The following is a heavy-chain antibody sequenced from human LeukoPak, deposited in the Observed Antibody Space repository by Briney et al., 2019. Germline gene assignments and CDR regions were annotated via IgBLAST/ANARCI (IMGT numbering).Heavy chain of an antibody. V-gene: IGHV3-30-3*02. CDR1: GFIFSTYA. CDR2: ISYDGNNK. Sequence: GGSLRLSCAASGFIFSTYAMHWVRQAPGKGLEWVAVISYDGNNKYYADSVKGRFTISRDNSKSTLSLQINSLRAEDTAVYYCAKLEVDTAMVGVDYWGQGTLVTVSS. D-gene: IGHD5-18*01. CDR3: AKLEVDTAMVGVDY. J-gene: IGHJ4*02.